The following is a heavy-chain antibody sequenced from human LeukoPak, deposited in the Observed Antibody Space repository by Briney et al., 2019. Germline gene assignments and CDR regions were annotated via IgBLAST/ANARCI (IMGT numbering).Heavy chain of an antibody. CDR1: GFTFSSYA. CDR2: IGGSGGST. D-gene: IGHD2-21*02. Sequence: GGSLRLSCAASGFTFSSYAMNWVRQAPGKGLEWVSGIGGSGGSTYYADSVKGRFTISRDNAKNSLYLQMNSLRDEDTAVYYCARDSYCGGDCFSGFLDYWGQGTLVTVSS. V-gene: IGHV3-23*01. CDR3: ARDSYCGGDCFSGFLDY. J-gene: IGHJ4*02.